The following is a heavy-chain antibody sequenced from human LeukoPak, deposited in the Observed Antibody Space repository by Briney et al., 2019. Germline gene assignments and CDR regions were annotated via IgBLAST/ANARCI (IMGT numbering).Heavy chain of an antibody. CDR2: IYYSGST. J-gene: IGHJ4*02. D-gene: IGHD4-23*01. Sequence: SETLSLTCTVSGGSTSSSSYYWGWIRQPPGKGLEWIGSIYYSGSTYYNPSLKSRVTISVDTSKNQFSLKLSSVTAADTAVYFCARDTPHPRGNFFEPWGQGTLVTVSS. CDR1: GGSTSSSSYY. V-gene: IGHV4-39*07. CDR3: ARDTPHPRGNFFEP.